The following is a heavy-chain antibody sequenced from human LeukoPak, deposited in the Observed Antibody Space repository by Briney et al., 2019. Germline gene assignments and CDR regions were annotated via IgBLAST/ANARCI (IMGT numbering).Heavy chain of an antibody. D-gene: IGHD3-10*01. V-gene: IGHV3-30*18. J-gene: IGHJ3*02. Sequence: GRSLRLSCAASEFTFSSYGMHWVRQAPGKGLEWVAVISYDGSNKYYADSVRGRFTISRDNSKNTLYLQMNSLRAEDTAVYYCAKDYYGHVLYGSGSYTSLDAFDIWGQGTMVTAYS. CDR3: AKDYYGHVLYGSGSYTSLDAFDI. CDR1: EFTFSSYG. CDR2: ISYDGSNK.